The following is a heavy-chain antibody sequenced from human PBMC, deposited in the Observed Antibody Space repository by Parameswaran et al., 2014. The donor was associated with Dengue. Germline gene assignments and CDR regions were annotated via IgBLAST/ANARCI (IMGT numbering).Heavy chain of an antibody. Sequence: QAGGSLRLSCAASGFTFSSYAMHWVRQAPGKGLGWVAVISYDGTNKYYADSVEGRLTISRDNSKNTLFLQTNSLRGDDTAVYYCARDLSLTTVYYYGMDVWGQGTTVTVSS. V-gene: IGHV3-30*16. CDR1: GFTFSSYA. D-gene: IGHD4-17*01. CDR3: ARDLSLTTVYYYGMDV. CDR2: ISYDGTNK. J-gene: IGHJ6*02.